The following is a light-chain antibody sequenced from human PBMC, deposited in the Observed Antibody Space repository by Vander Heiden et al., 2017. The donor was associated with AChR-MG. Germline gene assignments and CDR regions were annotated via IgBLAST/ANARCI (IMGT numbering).Light chain of an antibody. V-gene: IGLV1-47*01. J-gene: IGLJ2*01. CDR3: AAWDDSLSVLV. CDR2: RNN. Sequence: QSVLTQPPSASGTPGQRVTIYCSGSSSNIGSNYVYWYQQLPGTAPKLLIYRNNQRPSGVPDRFSGSKSGTSASLAISGLRSEDEADYYCAAWDDSLSVLVFGGGTKLTVL. CDR1: SSNIGSNY.